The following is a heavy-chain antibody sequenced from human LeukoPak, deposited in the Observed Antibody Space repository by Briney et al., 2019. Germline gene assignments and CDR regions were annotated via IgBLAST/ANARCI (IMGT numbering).Heavy chain of an antibody. CDR1: GVSISSGSNY. CDR2: IYSSGST. CDR3: ARLPDYYSRHGAPG. J-gene: IGHJ4*02. D-gene: IGHD3-10*01. V-gene: IGHV4-39*02. Sequence: SETLSLTCSVSGVSISSGSNYWGWIRQPPGKTLEWIGSIYSSGSTYYNSSLKSRVIILIDTSKNHFSLKLSSVTAADTAVYYCARLPDYYSRHGAPGWGQGTLVTVSS.